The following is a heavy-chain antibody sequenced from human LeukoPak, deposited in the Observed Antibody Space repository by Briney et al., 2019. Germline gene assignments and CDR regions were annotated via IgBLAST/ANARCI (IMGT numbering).Heavy chain of an antibody. D-gene: IGHD4-17*01. CDR3: TRDLEDYGDYYFDY. CDR2: IRSKAYGGTT. Sequence: GGSLRLSCTASGFTFGDYAMSWVRQAPGKGLEWGGFIRSKAYGGTTEYAESVKGRFTISRDDSKSIAYLQMNSLKTEDTAVYYCTRDLEDYGDYYFDYWGQGTLVTVSS. CDR1: GFTFGDYA. V-gene: IGHV3-49*04. J-gene: IGHJ4*02.